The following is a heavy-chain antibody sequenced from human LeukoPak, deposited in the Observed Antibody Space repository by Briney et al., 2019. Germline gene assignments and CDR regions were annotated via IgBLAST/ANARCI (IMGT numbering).Heavy chain of an antibody. Sequence: SETLSLTCTVSGGSISSSSYYWGWIRQPPGKGLEWIGSIYCSGSTYYNPSLKSRVTISVDTSKNQFSLKLSSVTAADTAVYYCARHIPLLVVPAAIDPPPQAEFDYWGQGTLVTVSS. CDR2: IYCSGST. D-gene: IGHD2-2*01. V-gene: IGHV4-39*01. CDR1: GGSISSSSYY. J-gene: IGHJ4*01. CDR3: ARHIPLLVVPAAIDPPPQAEFDY.